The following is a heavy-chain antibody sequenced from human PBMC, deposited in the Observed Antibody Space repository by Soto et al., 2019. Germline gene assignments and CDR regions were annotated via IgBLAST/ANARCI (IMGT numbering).Heavy chain of an antibody. CDR1: VLTFSELS. CDR3: VKVSTFYDILTGYYSTNFFDP. CDR2: ISSDGDIT. V-gene: IGHV3-64D*06. D-gene: IGHD3-9*01. J-gene: IGHJ5*02. Sequence: GGSLRLSCSASVLTFSELSMHWVRQAPGKGLEYVSTISSDGDITYYADSVKGRFTISRDNSKNTLYLQMNSLRPEDTAVYYCVKVSTFYDILTGYYSTNFFDPWGQGTLVTVSS.